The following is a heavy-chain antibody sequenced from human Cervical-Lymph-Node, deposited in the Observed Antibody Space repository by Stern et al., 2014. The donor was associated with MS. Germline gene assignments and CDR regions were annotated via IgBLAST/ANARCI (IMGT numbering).Heavy chain of an antibody. D-gene: IGHD4-23*01. CDR1: GFTFSDYF. CDR3: ARGQTVETQYYYYGMDV. CDR2: ISNNGDTI. Sequence: QMQLVQSGGTLVKPGGSLRLSCVASGFTFSDYFLTWVRQAPGKGLEWVSYISNNGDTIYYADSVRGRFTISRDNAKNSLFLQMNSLRAEDTALYYCARGQTVETQYYYYGMDVWGRGTTVTVSS. J-gene: IGHJ6*02. V-gene: IGHV3-11*01.